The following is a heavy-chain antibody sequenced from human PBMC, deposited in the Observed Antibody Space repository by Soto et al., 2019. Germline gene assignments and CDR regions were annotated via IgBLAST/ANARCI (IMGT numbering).Heavy chain of an antibody. D-gene: IGHD3-3*01. CDR1: GYTFTSYD. CDR3: ARGHKLRFLEWLLLGYYFDY. V-gene: IGHV1-8*01. J-gene: IGHJ4*02. CDR2: MNPNSGNT. Sequence: ASVKVSCKASGYTFTSYDINWVRQATGQGLEWMGWMNPNSGNTGYAQKFQGRVTMTRNTSISTAYMKLSSLRSEDTAVYYCARGHKLRFLEWLLLGYYFDYWGQGTLVTVSS.